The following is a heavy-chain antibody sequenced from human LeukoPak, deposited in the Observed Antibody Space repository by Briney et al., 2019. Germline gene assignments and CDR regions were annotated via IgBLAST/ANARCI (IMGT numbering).Heavy chain of an antibody. CDR1: GFTISNNY. CDR2: IYTDGTT. V-gene: IGHV3-66*02. Sequence: GGSLRLSCAASGFTISNNYMSWVRQAPGKGLEWVSVIYTDGTTYYADSVKGRFTISRDNSKNTLYLQMNSLRAEDTAVYYCARWRVPGYFDYWGQGALVTVFS. CDR3: ARWRVPGYFDY. J-gene: IGHJ4*02. D-gene: IGHD3-10*01.